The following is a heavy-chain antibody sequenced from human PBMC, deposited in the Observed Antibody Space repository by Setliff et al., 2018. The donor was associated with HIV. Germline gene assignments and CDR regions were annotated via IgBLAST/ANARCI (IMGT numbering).Heavy chain of an antibody. CDR3: ARQGDGYNLYHVYYFDY. J-gene: IGHJ4*02. CDR2: IYHSGTT. CDR1: GYSINSGFS. D-gene: IGHD5-12*01. Sequence: SETLSLTCAASGYSINSGFSRAWIRQPPGQGPQWIGSIYHSGTTYYNPSLRSRVTISVDTSKNQFSLKLSSVTAADTAVYYCARQGDGYNLYHVYYFDYWGQGTLVTVS. V-gene: IGHV4-38-2*01.